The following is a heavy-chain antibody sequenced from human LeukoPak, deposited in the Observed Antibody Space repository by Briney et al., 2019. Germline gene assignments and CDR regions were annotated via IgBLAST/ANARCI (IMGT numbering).Heavy chain of an antibody. V-gene: IGHV3-21*01. D-gene: IGHD2-8*01. CDR2: ITSSGTYI. J-gene: IGHJ6*03. CDR1: GFTFNNYN. CDR3: AKDRCSNGIGCYYYYMDV. Sequence: GGSLRLSCATSGFTFNNYNMNWVRQAPGRALEWVSSITSSGTYIFYADSVKGRFTISRDNAKNSLYLQMNSLGPEDTAVYYCAKDRCSNGIGCYYYYMDVWGKGTTVTISS.